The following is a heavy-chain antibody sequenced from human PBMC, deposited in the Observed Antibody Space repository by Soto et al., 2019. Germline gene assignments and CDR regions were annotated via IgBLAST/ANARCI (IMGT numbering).Heavy chain of an antibody. CDR1: GFIFTKAW. J-gene: IGHJ4*02. Sequence: PGGSLRLSCAASGFIFTKAWMTWVRQAPGKGLEWVGRIKSKTNGEATEYAAPVKGRFTISRDDSKNTLYLQMNSLKTEDTAVYYCTTQSDFWSGYPFNYWGQGTLVTVSS. CDR3: TTQSDFWSGYPFNY. D-gene: IGHD3-3*01. CDR2: IKSKTNGEAT. V-gene: IGHV3-15*01.